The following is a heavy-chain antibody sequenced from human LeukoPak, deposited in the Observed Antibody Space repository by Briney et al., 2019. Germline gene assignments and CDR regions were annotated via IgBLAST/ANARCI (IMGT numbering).Heavy chain of an antibody. D-gene: IGHD1-26*01. CDR3: ARDHLVDIVGSIDY. V-gene: IGHV3-7*01. Sequence: GGSLRLSCAASGFTFSSYWMSWVRQAPGKGLEGVANIKQDGSEKYYVDSVKGRFTISRDNAKNSLYLQMNSLRAEDTAVYYCARDHLVDIVGSIDYWGQGTLVTVSS. CDR2: IKQDGSEK. CDR1: GFTFSSYW. J-gene: IGHJ4*02.